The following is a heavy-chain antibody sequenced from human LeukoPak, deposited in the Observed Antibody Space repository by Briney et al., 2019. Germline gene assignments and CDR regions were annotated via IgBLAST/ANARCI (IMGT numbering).Heavy chain of an antibody. CDR1: RFTFSSYG. CDR3: ARGLFNYDNSGLNY. V-gene: IGHV3-33*01. D-gene: IGHD3-22*01. J-gene: IGHJ4*02. Sequence: GGSLRLSCAASRFTFSSYGMYWVRQAPGKGLEWVTNIWYDGSNKHYADSVKGRFTISRDNSKNTLYLQMNSLRAEDTAVYYCARGLFNYDNSGLNYWGQGTRVTVSS. CDR2: IWYDGSNK.